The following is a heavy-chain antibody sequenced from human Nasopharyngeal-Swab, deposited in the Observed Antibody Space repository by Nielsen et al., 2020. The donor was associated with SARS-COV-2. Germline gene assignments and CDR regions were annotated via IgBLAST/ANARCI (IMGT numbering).Heavy chain of an antibody. D-gene: IGHD3-22*01. CDR3: ARQLDYYDSSGYYLRYFDY. V-gene: IGHV4-59*08. CDR1: GGSISSYY. Sequence: SQTLSLTSTLSGGSISSYYCSWIRQPPGRGLEWIGYIYYSGSTNYNPSLKSRVTISLDTSKNQFSLKMSSVTAADTAVYYCARQLDYYDSSGYYLRYFDYWGQGTLVTVSS. J-gene: IGHJ4*02. CDR2: IYYSGST.